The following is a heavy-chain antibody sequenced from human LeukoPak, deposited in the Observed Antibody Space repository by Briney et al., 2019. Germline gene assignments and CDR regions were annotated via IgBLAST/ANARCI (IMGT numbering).Heavy chain of an antibody. V-gene: IGHV3-23*01. CDR3: AKDSAGYSYGFDS. J-gene: IGHJ4*02. CDR1: GFTFSSYA. CDR2: ISGNGRST. D-gene: IGHD5-18*01. Sequence: PGGSLRLSCAASGFTFSSYAMSWVRQAPGKGLEWVSSISGNGRSTFYADSVKGRFTISRNDSNNTLYLHTTSSRDNSKNTLYLQMNSLRAEDTAVYYCAKDSAGYSYGFDSWGQGTLVTVSS.